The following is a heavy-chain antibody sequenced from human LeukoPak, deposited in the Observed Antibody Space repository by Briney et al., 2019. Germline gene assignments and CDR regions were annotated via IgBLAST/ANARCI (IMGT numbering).Heavy chain of an antibody. CDR1: VFTFSNYA. D-gene: IGHD2-2*01. Sequence: GSLRLSCAASVFTFSNYAMSWVRQAPGKGLEWVSYISSSGSTIYYADSVKGRFTISRDNVKNSLYLQMNSLRAEDTAVYYCARVAVVVPAARRDYYYYYMDVWGKGTTVTVSS. J-gene: IGHJ6*03. V-gene: IGHV3-48*04. CDR3: ARVAVVVPAARRDYYYYYMDV. CDR2: ISSSGSTI.